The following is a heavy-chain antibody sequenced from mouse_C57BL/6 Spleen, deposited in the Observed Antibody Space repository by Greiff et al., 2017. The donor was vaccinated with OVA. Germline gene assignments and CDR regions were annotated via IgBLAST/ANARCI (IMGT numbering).Heavy chain of an antibody. J-gene: IGHJ3*01. CDR2: IDPSDSYT. Sequence: QVHVKQPGAELVMPGASVKLSCKASGYTFTSYWMHWVKQRPGQGLEWIGEIDPSDSYTNYNQKFKGKSTLTVDKSSSTAYMQLSSLTSEDSAVYYCARNGDGYYWFAYWGQGTLVTVSA. CDR3: ARNGDGYYWFAY. CDR1: GYTFTSYW. D-gene: IGHD2-3*01. V-gene: IGHV1-69*01.